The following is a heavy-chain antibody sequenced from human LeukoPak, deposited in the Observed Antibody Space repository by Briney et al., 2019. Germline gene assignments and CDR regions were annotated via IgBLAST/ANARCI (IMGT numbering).Heavy chain of an antibody. CDR1: GITFSSHA. V-gene: IGHV3-23*01. D-gene: IGHD5-24*01. J-gene: IGHJ6*03. Sequence: PGGSLRLSCAASGITFSSHAMSWVRQAPGKGLEWVSLISGSGGHTYYGDSVKGRFTISRDNSTNRLHLQMNSLRPEDTAVYYCAKGGADTMRDGYNYYYYYMEVWGRGTTVTVSS. CDR2: ISGSGGHT. CDR3: AKGGADTMRDGYNYYYYYMEV.